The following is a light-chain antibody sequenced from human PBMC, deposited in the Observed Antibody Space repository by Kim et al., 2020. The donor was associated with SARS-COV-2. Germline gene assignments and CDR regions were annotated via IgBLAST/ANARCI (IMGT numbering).Light chain of an antibody. CDR3: LQYGNLPPT. J-gene: IGKJ5*01. CDR1: QDISND. CDR2: DAS. V-gene: IGKV1-33*01. Sequence: ASVGDRVTITCQASQDISNDLSWYQQNPGKAPKLLIYDASNLETGVPSRFSGSGSGTEFTLTISSLQPEDIATYYCLQYGNLPPTFGGGTRLEIK.